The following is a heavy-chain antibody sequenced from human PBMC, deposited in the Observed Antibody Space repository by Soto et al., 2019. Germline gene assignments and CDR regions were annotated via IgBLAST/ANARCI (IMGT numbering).Heavy chain of an antibody. CDR2: IYYSGST. V-gene: IGHV4-30-4*01. J-gene: IGHJ4*02. Sequence: TLSLTCTVSGGSISSGDYYWSWIRQPPGKGLEWIGYIYYSGSTYYNPSLKSRVTISVDTSKNQFSLKLSSVTAADTAVHYCAIYGGNYVYFDYWGQGTLVTVSS. CDR1: GGSISSGDYY. D-gene: IGHD3-10*02. CDR3: AIYGGNYVYFDY.